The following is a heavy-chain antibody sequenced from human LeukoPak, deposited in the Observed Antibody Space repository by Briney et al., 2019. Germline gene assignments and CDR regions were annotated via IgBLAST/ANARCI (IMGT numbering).Heavy chain of an antibody. CDR3: ARGEVVVVAATEVYYYGMDV. CDR2: IITIFGTA. Sequence: ASVKVSCKASGGTFSSYAISWVRQAPGQGLEWMGGIITIFGTANYAQKFQGRVTITADESTSTAYMELSSLRSEDTAVYYCARGEVVVVAATEVYYYGMDVWGKGTTVTVSS. V-gene: IGHV1-69*13. J-gene: IGHJ6*04. CDR1: GGTFSSYA. D-gene: IGHD2-15*01.